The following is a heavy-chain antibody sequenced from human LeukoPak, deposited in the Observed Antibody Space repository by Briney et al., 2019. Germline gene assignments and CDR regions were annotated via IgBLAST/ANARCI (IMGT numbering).Heavy chain of an antibody. Sequence: SETLSLTCAVYGGSFSGYYWSWIRQPPGKGLEWIGEINHSGSTNYNPSLKSRVTISVDTSKNQFSLKLSSVTAADTAVYYCARDGMTLTTSYGMDVWGQGTTVTVSS. CDR1: GGSFSGYY. CDR3: ARDGMTLTTSYGMDV. CDR2: INHSGST. J-gene: IGHJ6*02. D-gene: IGHD4-17*01. V-gene: IGHV4-34*01.